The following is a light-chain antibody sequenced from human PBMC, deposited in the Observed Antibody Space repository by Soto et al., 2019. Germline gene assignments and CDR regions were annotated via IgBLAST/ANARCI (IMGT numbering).Light chain of an antibody. J-gene: IGLJ2*01. V-gene: IGLV1-40*01. CDR1: SSNIGAGYD. CDR3: QSYDISLSVV. CDR2: GNS. Sequence: QSVLTQPPSVSGAPGQRVTISCTGSSSNIGAGYDVHWYHQLPGTAPKLLIYGNSNRPSGVPDRFSGSKSGTSASLAITGLQAEDEADCYCQSYDISLSVVFGGGTKLTVL.